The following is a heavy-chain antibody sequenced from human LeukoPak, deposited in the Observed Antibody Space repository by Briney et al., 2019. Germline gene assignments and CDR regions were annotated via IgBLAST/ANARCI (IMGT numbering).Heavy chain of an antibody. CDR1: GFIFSSYS. V-gene: IGHV3-48*01. CDR2: IGSSSSAI. Sequence: GGSLRLSCAASGFIFSSYSMNWVRQAPGKGLEWVSYIGSSSSAIYYADSVKGRFTISRDNAKNSMYLQMNSLRADDTAVYYFARDHHRRLYESQARDTFDIWGQGTMVPVSS. CDR3: ARDHHRRLYESQARDTFDI. D-gene: IGHD3-16*01. J-gene: IGHJ3*02.